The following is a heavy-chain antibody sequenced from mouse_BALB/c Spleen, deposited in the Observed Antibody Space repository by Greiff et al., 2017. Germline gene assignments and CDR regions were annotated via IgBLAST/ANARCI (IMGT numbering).Heavy chain of an antibody. V-gene: IGHV5-6-4*01. CDR2: ISSGGSYT. CDR1: GFTFSSYT. CDR3: TREGELGRDWFAY. J-gene: IGHJ3*01. D-gene: IGHD4-1*01. Sequence: EVKLMESGGGLVKPGGSLKLSCAASGFTFSSYTMSWVRQTPEKRLEWVATISSGGSYTYYPDSVKGRFTISRDNAKNTLYLQMSSLKSEDTAMYYCTREGELGRDWFAYWGQGTLVTVSA.